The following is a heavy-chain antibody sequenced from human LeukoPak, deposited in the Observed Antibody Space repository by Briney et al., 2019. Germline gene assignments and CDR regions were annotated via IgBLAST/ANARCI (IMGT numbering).Heavy chain of an antibody. D-gene: IGHD2-21*01. V-gene: IGHV3-7*01. CDR2: IKPDGSEE. J-gene: IGHJ4*02. CDR1: GFIFRNYW. CDR3: AREDVDCVDY. Sequence: HPGGSLRLSCAASGFIFRNYWMSWVRQAPGKGLEWVANIKPDGSEEYYVDSVKGRFTVSRDDAKNSLYLQMNSLRAEDTAVYYCAREDVDCVDYWGQGTLVTVSS.